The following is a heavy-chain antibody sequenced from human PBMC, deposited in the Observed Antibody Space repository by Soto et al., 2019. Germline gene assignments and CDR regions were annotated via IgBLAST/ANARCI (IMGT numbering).Heavy chain of an antibody. Sequence: AGSLRLSCAASGFTFSSYGMHWVRQAPGKGLEWVAVISYDGSNKYYANSVKGRCTSSRDNSKNTLYLQMNSLRAEDTAVYYCAIVSLRIAVAGAFDYGGKGTLVTAPQ. J-gene: IGHJ4*02. V-gene: IGHV3-30*03. CDR1: GFTFSSYG. D-gene: IGHD6-19*01. CDR3: AIVSLRIAVAGAFDY. CDR2: ISYDGSNK.